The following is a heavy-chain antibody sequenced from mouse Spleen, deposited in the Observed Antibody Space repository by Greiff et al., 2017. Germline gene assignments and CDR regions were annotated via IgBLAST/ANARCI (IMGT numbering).Heavy chain of an antibody. CDR3: AREEGDSAWFAY. D-gene: IGHD3-3*01. V-gene: IGHV1-81*01. J-gene: IGHJ3*01. Sequence: QVTLKESGAELARPGASVKLSCKASGYTFTSYGISWVKQRTGQGLEWIGEIYPRSGNTYYNEKFKGKATLTADKSSSTAYMELRSLTSEDSAVYFCAREEGDSAWFAYWGQGTLVTVSA. CDR2: IYPRSGNT. CDR1: GYTFTSYG.